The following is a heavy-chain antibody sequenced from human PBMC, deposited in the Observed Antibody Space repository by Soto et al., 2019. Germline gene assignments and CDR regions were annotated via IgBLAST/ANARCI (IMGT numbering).Heavy chain of an antibody. CDR2: ISYDGSNK. Sequence: VQLVEPGGGVVQPGRSLRLSCAASGFTFSSYGMHWVRQAPGKGLEWVAVISYDGSNKYYADSVKGRFTISRDNSKNTLYLQMNSLRAEDTAVYYCAKDLRATVVTPYYYGMDVWGQGTTVTVSS. J-gene: IGHJ6*02. CDR3: AKDLRATVVTPYYYGMDV. D-gene: IGHD4-17*01. CDR1: GFTFSSYG. V-gene: IGHV3-30*18.